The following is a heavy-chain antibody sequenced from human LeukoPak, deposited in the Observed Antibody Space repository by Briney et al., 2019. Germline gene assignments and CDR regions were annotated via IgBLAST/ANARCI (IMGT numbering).Heavy chain of an antibody. CDR1: GYSFTSYW. D-gene: IGHD2-2*01. CDR2: FYPGDSDT. CDR3: ARFGYCSSTSCYGGDY. V-gene: IGHV5-51*01. Sequence: GESLKISCKGSGYSFTSYWIGWVRQMPRTGLEWMGFFYPGDSDTRYSSSFQGQVTISADKSISTAYLQWSSLKASDTAMYYCARFGYCSSTSCYGGDYWGQGTLVTVSS. J-gene: IGHJ4*02.